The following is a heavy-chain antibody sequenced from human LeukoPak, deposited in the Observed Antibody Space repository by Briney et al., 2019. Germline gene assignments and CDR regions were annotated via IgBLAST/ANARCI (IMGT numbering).Heavy chain of an antibody. Sequence: SETLSLTCTVSGGSISSGDYYWSWIRQPPGKGLEWIGYIYYSGSTYYNPSLKSRVTISVDTSKNQFSLKLSSVTAADTAVYYCARELHYDFWSGYYRYWLDPWGQGTLVTVSS. V-gene: IGHV4-30-4*01. CDR1: GGSISSGDYY. D-gene: IGHD3-3*01. CDR3: ARELHYDFWSGYYRYWLDP. J-gene: IGHJ5*02. CDR2: IYYSGST.